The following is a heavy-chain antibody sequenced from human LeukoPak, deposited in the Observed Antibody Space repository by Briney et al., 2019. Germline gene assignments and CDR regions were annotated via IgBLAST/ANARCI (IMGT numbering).Heavy chain of an antibody. J-gene: IGHJ4*02. CDR3: ARERQLERLAFGKEGSAFDY. CDR1: GFTVSSNY. Sequence: GSLRLSCAASGFTVSSNYMSWVRQAPGKGLEWVSIIYSGGSTFYADSVKGRSTISRDNSKNSLYLQMNRLRAEDTAVYYCARERQLERLAFGKEGSAFDYWGQGTLVTVSS. V-gene: IGHV3-53*01. D-gene: IGHD1-1*01. CDR2: IYSGGST.